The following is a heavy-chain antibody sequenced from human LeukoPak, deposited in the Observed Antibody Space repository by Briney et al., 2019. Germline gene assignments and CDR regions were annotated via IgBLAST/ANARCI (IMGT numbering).Heavy chain of an antibody. V-gene: IGHV1-2*02. D-gene: IGHD4-17*01. CDR2: INPNSGGT. J-gene: IGHJ5*02. CDR1: GYTFTGYY. CDR3: ARANGDYDWFDP. Sequence: ASVKVSCKASGYTFTGYYMHWVRQAPGQGLEWMGWINPNSGGTNYAQKFQGRVTMTRDTSISTAYMELSRLRSDDTAVYYCARANGDYDWFDPRGQGTLVTVSS.